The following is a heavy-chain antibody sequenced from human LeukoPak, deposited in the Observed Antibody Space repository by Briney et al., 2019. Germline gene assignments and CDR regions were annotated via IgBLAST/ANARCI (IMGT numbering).Heavy chain of an antibody. V-gene: IGHV3-30-3*01. D-gene: IGHD4-11*01. CDR3: ARGRSSIPDAFDI. CDR1: GFTFSSYA. Sequence: GGSLRLSCAASGFTFSSYAMHWVRQAPGKGREGVAVISYDGSNKYYADSVKGRFTISRDNAKNSLYLQMNSLRAEDTAVYYCARGRSSIPDAFDIWGQGTMVTVSS. CDR2: ISYDGSNK. J-gene: IGHJ3*02.